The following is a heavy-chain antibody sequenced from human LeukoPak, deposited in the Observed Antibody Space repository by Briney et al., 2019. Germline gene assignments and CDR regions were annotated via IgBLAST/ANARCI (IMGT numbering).Heavy chain of an antibody. D-gene: IGHD3-3*01. Sequence: SETLSLTCTVSGGSISSYYWSWIRQPAGKGLEWIGRIYTSGSTNYNPSLKSRVTMSVDTSKNQFSLKLSSVTAADTAVYYCARDRRDFWSGDAWDYFDYWGQGTLVTVSS. J-gene: IGHJ4*02. V-gene: IGHV4-4*07. CDR2: IYTSGST. CDR3: ARDRRDFWSGDAWDYFDY. CDR1: GGSISSYY.